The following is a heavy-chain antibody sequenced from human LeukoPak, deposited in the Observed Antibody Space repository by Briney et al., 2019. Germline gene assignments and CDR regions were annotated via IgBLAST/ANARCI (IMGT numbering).Heavy chain of an antibody. Sequence: SETPSLTCTVSGGSISSYYWSWLRQPPGKGLECIGYIYYTGSTNYNPSLKSRVTISVDTSKNQFSLNLSSVTAADTAVYYCARMAQYSSTWYVDYWGQGTLVTVSS. CDR2: IYYTGST. V-gene: IGHV4-59*01. CDR1: GGSISSYY. J-gene: IGHJ4*02. CDR3: ARMAQYSSTWYVDY. D-gene: IGHD6-13*01.